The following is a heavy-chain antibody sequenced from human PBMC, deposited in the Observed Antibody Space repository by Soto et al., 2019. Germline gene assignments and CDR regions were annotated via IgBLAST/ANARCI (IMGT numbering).Heavy chain of an antibody. CDR2: IIPIFGTA. CDR1: GGTFSSYA. Sequence: SVKVSCKASGGTFSSYAISWVRQAPGQGLEWMGGIIPIFGTANYAQRFQGRVTITADESTSTAYMELSSLRSEDTAVYYCARDGTSGSESIFDYWGQGTLVTVSS. J-gene: IGHJ4*02. V-gene: IGHV1-69*13. CDR3: ARDGTSGSESIFDY. D-gene: IGHD1-1*01.